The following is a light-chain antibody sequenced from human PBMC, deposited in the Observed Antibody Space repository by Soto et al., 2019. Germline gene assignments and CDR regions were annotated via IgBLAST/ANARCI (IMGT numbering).Light chain of an antibody. CDR3: QRYGSSPQT. J-gene: IGKJ1*01. CDR1: QSVGSSY. Sequence: EIGLTQSPGTLSLSPGERATLSCRASQSVGSSYVVWYQQKPGQAPRLLIYGASSRATGIPDSFSGSGSATDFTLTISRLQPEDFAVYYCQRYGSSPQTFGQGTKVEIK. CDR2: GAS. V-gene: IGKV3-20*01.